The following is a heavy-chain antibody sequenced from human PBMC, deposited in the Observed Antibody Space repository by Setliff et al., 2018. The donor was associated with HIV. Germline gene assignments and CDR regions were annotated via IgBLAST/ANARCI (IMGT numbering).Heavy chain of an antibody. J-gene: IGHJ6*03. D-gene: IGHD2-8*02. Sequence: SETLSLTCAVYGGSFSDNYWSWIRQSPGKGLEWIGEINHRGSTYYNPSLKSRVTISVDTSKNQFSLKLSSVTAADTAVYYCARVSITYWYSIPRDYYYYMDVWGEGTTVTVSS. V-gene: IGHV4-34*01. CDR2: INHRGST. CDR3: ARVSITYWYSIPRDYYYYMDV. CDR1: GGSFSDNY.